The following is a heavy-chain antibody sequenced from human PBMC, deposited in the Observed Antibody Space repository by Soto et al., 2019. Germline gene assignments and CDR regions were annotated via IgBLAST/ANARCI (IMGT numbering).Heavy chain of an antibody. D-gene: IGHD2-2*02. CDR1: RFSFSRFG. CDR3: AKDPRVNCTSTSCYSLGTY. Sequence: PGGSLRLSCAASRFSFSRFGMHWIRQAPGKGLEWLAVISYDGSNKLYADSVKGRFTVSRDNSKNTLYLQMNSLRVDDTAVYYCAKDPRVNCTSTSCYSLGTYWGQG. J-gene: IGHJ4*02. V-gene: IGHV3-30*18. CDR2: ISYDGSNK.